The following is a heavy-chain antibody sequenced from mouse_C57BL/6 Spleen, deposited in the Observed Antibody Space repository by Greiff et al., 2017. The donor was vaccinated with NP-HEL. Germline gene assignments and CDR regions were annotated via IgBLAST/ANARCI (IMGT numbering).Heavy chain of an antibody. J-gene: IGHJ1*03. CDR2: IYPSDSET. CDR1: GYTFTSYW. D-gene: IGHD2-4*01. CDR3: ARGGDYDDWYFDV. Sequence: VQLQQSGAELVRPGSSVKLSCKASGYTFTSYWMDWVKQRPGQGLEWIGNIYPSDSETHYNQKFKDKATLTVDKSSSTAYMQLSSLTSEDSAVYYCARGGDYDDWYFDVWGTGTTVTVSS. V-gene: IGHV1-61*01.